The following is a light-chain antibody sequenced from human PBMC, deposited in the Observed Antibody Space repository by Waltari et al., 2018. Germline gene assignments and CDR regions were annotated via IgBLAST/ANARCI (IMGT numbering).Light chain of an antibody. CDR3: SSYAGSNTWV. V-gene: IGLV2-11*01. CDR2: DVN. J-gene: IGLJ2*01. CDR1: SSDIGGYNY. Sequence: QAALTQPPSVSGSPGQSVTISCTGTSSDIGGYNYVSWYQQHPGKAPKLMIYDVNKRPSGVSDRFSCSKSGNTSSLTISGLQAEDEADYYCSSYAGSNTWVFGGGTRLTVL.